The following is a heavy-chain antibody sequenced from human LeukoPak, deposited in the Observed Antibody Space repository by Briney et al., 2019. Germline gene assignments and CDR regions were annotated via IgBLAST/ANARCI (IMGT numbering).Heavy chain of an antibody. D-gene: IGHD4-17*01. J-gene: IGHJ5*02. Sequence: GESLKISCKTSGYDFSTKWIGWVRQMPGKGLEWIGIIYPTDSITKYNPSFQGHVTMSADTSINTAYLQWRSLKASDTAMYYCARLAPDYADYWFDPWGQGTLVTVSS. CDR2: IYPTDSIT. CDR1: GYDFSTKW. CDR3: ARLAPDYADYWFDP. V-gene: IGHV5-51*01.